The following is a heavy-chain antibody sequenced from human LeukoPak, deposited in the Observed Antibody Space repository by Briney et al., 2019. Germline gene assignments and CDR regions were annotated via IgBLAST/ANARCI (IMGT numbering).Heavy chain of an antibody. D-gene: IGHD2-15*01. CDR1: GGSISTYY. CDR2: IHYSGST. CDR3: ARLLGGVGYFDL. J-gene: IGHJ2*01. Sequence: PSEPLSLTCTVSGGSISTYYWRWIRQPPGKGLEWIGYIHYSGSTNYNPSLKSRVVISLDTSQKQVSLKQRFVTAADTAVYYCARLLGGVGYFDLWGRGTLVTVSS. V-gene: IGHV4-59*08.